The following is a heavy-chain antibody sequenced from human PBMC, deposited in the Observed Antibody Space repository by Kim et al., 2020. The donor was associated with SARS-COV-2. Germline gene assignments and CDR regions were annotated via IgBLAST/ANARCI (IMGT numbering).Heavy chain of an antibody. CDR1: GFTFSSYG. D-gene: IGHD3-22*01. Sequence: GGSLRLSCAASGFTFSSYGMHWVRQAPGKGLEWVAVIWYDGSNKYYADSVKGRFTISRDNSKNTLYLQMNSLRAEDTAVYYCASEYYYDSSGYGSGSYWGQGTLVTVSS. CDR2: IWYDGSNK. V-gene: IGHV3-33*01. CDR3: ASEYYYDSSGYGSGSY. J-gene: IGHJ4*02.